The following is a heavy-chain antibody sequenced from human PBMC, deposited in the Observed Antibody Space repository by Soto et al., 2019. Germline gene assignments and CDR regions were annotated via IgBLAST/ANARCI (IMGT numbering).Heavy chain of an antibody. V-gene: IGHV3-21*06. J-gene: IGHJ6*02. CDR1: GFTFSTYS. Sequence: PGGSLRLSSAASGFTFSTYSINSIRHAPRKGLEWVSSISRSSYIYYADSVKGRFTISRDNVKNSLYLQMISLRAEDTAVYYCARDSVPNTVTTFYYNYGMEVWGQGTTGTV. CDR3: ARDSVPNTVTTFYYNYGMEV. D-gene: IGHD4-4*01. CDR2: ISRSSYI.